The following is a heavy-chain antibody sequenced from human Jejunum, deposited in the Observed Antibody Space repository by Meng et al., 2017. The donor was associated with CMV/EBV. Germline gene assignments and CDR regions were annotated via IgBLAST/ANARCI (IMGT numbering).Heavy chain of an antibody. D-gene: IGHD6-6*01. Sequence: GFTFDDYGMSWIRQVPGKGLEWVAAINWNGGRTEYGDSVKGRFTISRDNVKNPLYLQMDSLGAEDTALYYCARDGCERSSSCQFDSWGQGTLVTVSS. V-gene: IGHV3-20*03. CDR2: INWNGGRT. J-gene: IGHJ4*02. CDR3: ARDGCERSSSCQFDS. CDR1: GFTFDDYG.